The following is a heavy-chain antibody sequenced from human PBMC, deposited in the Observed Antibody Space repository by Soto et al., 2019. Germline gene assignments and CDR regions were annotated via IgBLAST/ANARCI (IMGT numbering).Heavy chain of an antibody. V-gene: IGHV3-33*01. Sequence: LRLSCAASGFTFSSYGMHWVRQAPGKGLEWVAVIWYDGSNKYYADSVKGRFTISRDNSKNTLYLQMNSLRAEDTAVYYCARDLDAFDIWGQGTMVTVSS. CDR3: ARDLDAFDI. CDR1: GFTFSSYG. J-gene: IGHJ3*02. CDR2: IWYDGSNK.